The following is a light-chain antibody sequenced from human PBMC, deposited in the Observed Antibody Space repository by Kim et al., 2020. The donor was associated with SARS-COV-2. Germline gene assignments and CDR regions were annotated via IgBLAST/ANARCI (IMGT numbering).Light chain of an antibody. CDR1: QGVSSTY. Sequence: SPGERATLSCRASQGVSSTYLAWYQQKPGQAPRPLIYGASSRATGIPDRFSGSGSGTDFTLTISRLEPEDFAIYYCQQYGASFLTFGGGTKVEIK. V-gene: IGKV3-20*01. CDR2: GAS. J-gene: IGKJ4*01. CDR3: QQYGASFLT.